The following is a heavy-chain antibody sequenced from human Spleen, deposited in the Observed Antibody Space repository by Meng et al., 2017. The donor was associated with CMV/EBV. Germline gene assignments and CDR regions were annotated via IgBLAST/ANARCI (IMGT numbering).Heavy chain of an antibody. CDR2: ISSSGTTI. CDR3: TRLHATNWNYFGFYFDY. CDR1: GFTFTSYE. Sequence: LSLTCAASGFTFTSYEMNWVRQAPGTGLEWVSYISSSGTTIYYADSVKGRFTISRENAKNSLYLQMNSLRAEDTAIYYCTRLHATNWNYFGFYFDYWGQGTLVTVSS. J-gene: IGHJ4*02. V-gene: IGHV3-48*03. D-gene: IGHD1-7*01.